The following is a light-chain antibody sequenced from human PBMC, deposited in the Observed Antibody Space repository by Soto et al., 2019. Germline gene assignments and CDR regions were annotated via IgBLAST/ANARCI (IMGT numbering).Light chain of an antibody. Sequence: QSVLTQPASVSGSPGQSITISCTGTSSDVGAYNYVSWYQQHPGKAPKLMIYDVSNRPSEISDRFSVSKSGNTASLTISNLQADDEADYYCSSYTNSGTYVFGTGTKVTVL. CDR1: SSDVGAYNY. CDR3: SSYTNSGTYV. CDR2: DVS. V-gene: IGLV2-14*01. J-gene: IGLJ1*01.